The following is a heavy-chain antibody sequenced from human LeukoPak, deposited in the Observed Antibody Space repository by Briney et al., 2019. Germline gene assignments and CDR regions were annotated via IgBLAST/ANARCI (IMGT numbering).Heavy chain of an antibody. V-gene: IGHV3-23*01. J-gene: IGHJ1*01. CDR1: GFTFSSYA. Sequence: GGSLRLSCAASGFTFSSYAMSWVRQAPGKGLEWVSAISGSGGSTYYADSVKGRFTISRDNSKNTLYLQMNSLRVEDTAVYYCAKVLSGGYDSSGYYSEYFQHWGQGTLVTVSS. D-gene: IGHD3-22*01. CDR3: AKVLSGGYDSSGYYSEYFQH. CDR2: ISGSGGST.